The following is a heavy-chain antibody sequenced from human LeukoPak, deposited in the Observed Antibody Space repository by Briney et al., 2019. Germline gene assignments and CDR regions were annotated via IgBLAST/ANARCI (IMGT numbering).Heavy chain of an antibody. CDR3: AKGNYYDSSGYYGMDV. CDR2: INSDGSEG. V-gene: IGHV3-7*03. CDR1: GLTFSGFW. J-gene: IGHJ6*02. D-gene: IGHD3-22*01. Sequence: PGGSLRLSCAVSGLTFSGFWMSWSRQAPGKGLEWVASINSDGSEGYYADVVKGRFTISRDNAKNTLYLQMNSLRAEDTAVYYCAKGNYYDSSGYYGMDVWGQGTTVTVSS.